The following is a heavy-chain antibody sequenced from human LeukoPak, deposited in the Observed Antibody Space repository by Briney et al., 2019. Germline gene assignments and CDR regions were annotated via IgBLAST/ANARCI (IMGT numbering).Heavy chain of an antibody. V-gene: IGHV3-48*04. J-gene: IGHJ5*02. CDR1: GFTFSSYW. D-gene: IGHD3-10*02. CDR3: AESGVRGVNKKEPDWFHP. Sequence: GGSLRLSCAASGFTFSSYWMNWVRQAPGKGLEWVSYISTTSSTIYYADSVKGRFTISRDNAKNSLYLQMNSLRAEDTAVYYCAESGVRGVNKKEPDWFHPLGQGTLVTVSS. CDR2: ISTTSSTI.